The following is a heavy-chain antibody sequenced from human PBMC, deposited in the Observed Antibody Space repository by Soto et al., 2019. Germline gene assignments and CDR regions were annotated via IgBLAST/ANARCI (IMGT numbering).Heavy chain of an antibody. CDR1: GGSFSGYY. Sequence: PSETLSLTCAVYGGSFSGYYWTWIRQPSGTGLEWTGEINHSGSTNYNPSLKSRVTISVDTSKNQFSLKLTSVTAADTAVYYCARDKITGLFDYWGQGTLVTVSS. J-gene: IGHJ4*02. V-gene: IGHV4-34*01. D-gene: IGHD2-8*02. CDR2: INHSGST. CDR3: ARDKITGLFDY.